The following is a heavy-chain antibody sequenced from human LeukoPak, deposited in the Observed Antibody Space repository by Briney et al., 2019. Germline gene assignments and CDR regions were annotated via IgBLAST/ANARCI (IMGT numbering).Heavy chain of an antibody. CDR2: VFHSGST. CDR1: AASISSSYFD. Sequence: PSETLSLTCTVAAASISSSYFDWGWLRQPPGKGLEWIVNVFHSGSTHYSPSLKSRVTISVDTSRKQFSLRLSAATAADTAVYYCARQRGGSWVNDYWGQGTLVTVSS. D-gene: IGHD1-26*01. CDR3: ARQRGGSWVNDY. J-gene: IGHJ4*02. V-gene: IGHV4-39*01.